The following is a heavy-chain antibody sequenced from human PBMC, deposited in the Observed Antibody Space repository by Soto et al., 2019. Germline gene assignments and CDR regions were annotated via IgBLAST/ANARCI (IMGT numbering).Heavy chain of an antibody. D-gene: IGHD2-21*02. Sequence: PGGPLRLSCAASGFTFSSYGMHWVRQAPGKGLEWVAIVSYDGTNKYYAESVKGRFTISRDNSKNTLDLQMNSLRAEDTALYYCAKQYCGGDCPNYYYGMDVWGQGTTVTVS. CDR1: GFTFSSYG. CDR3: AKQYCGGDCPNYYYGMDV. V-gene: IGHV3-30*18. J-gene: IGHJ6*02. CDR2: VSYDGTNK.